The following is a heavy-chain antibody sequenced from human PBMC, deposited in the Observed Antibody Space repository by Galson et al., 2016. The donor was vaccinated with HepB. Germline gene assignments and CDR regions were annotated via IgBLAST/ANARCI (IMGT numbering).Heavy chain of an antibody. D-gene: IGHD6-6*01. V-gene: IGHV3-9*01. CDR2: ISWNSGNI. CDR3: AKFRGYISSSYYFDY. Sequence: SLRLSCAASGFTFDDYAMHWVRQAPGKGLEWVSGISWNSGNIDYADSVKGRFTISRDNSKNTLYLQMNSLRAEDTAVYYCAKFRGYISSSYYFDYWGQGTLVTVSS. J-gene: IGHJ4*02. CDR1: GFTFDDYA.